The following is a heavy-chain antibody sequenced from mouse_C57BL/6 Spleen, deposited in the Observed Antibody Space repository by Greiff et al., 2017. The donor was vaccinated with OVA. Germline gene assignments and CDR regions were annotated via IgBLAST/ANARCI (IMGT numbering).Heavy chain of an antibody. D-gene: IGHD2-1*01. V-gene: IGHV1-5*01. J-gene: IGHJ3*01. Sequence: DVQLQESGTVLARPGASVKMSCKTSGYTFTSYWMHWVKQRPGQGLEWIGAIYPGNSDTSYNQKFKGKAKLTAVTSASTAYMELSSLTNEDSAVYYCTTIYYGNYVGFAYWGQGTLVTVSA. CDR3: TTIYYGNYVGFAY. CDR2: IYPGNSDT. CDR1: GYTFTSYW.